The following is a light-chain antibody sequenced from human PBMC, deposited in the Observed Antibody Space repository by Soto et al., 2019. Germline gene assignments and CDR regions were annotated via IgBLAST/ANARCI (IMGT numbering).Light chain of an antibody. CDR1: QSISNW. Sequence: DIQMTQSPSTLSASVGDRVTITCRASQSISNWLAWYQQKPGKAPKLLIYKASSLESGVPSRFSGSGSGTEFTLTISSLQPEDFATNYCQQYNSTFGQGTKLEIK. CDR3: QQYNST. J-gene: IGKJ2*01. CDR2: KAS. V-gene: IGKV1-5*03.